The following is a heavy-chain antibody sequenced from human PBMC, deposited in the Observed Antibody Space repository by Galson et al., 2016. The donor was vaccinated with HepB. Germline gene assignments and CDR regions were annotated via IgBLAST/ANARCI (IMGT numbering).Heavy chain of an antibody. Sequence: SLRLSCAASGFTFNTYAMHWVRQAPDKGLEWVALISYDGTDKYYADSVKGRFTTSRDNSNNTMYVQMNSLRADDTAVYYCVRDKSSWNLGKFYYYGLDVWGHGTRVTVSS. CDR2: ISYDGTDK. J-gene: IGHJ6*02. CDR3: VRDKSSWNLGKFYYYGLDV. V-gene: IGHV3-30*04. CDR1: GFTFNTYA. D-gene: IGHD2-15*01.